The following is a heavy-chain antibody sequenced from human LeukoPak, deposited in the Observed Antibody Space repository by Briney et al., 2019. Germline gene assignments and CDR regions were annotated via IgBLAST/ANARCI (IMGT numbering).Heavy chain of an antibody. CDR2: MNPNSGNT. CDR3: AREDHLAAAGIGNWFDP. J-gene: IGHJ5*02. Sequence: GASVKVSCKASGYTFTSYDINWVRQATGQGLEWMGWMNPNSGNTGYAQKFQGRVTMTRNTSISTAYMELSSLRSEDTAVYYCAREDHLAAAGIGNWFDPWGQGTLVTVSS. CDR1: GYTFTSYD. V-gene: IGHV1-8*01. D-gene: IGHD6-13*01.